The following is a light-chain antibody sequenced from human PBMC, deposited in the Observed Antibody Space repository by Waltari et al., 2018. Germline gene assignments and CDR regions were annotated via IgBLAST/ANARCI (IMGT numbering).Light chain of an antibody. Sequence: QSVLTQPPSASGTPGQRVTISCSGSGSNIGINTVNWYQQLPGTAPKPLIYNDNQRPSGAPDRFSGSKSSSSASLAISVLQSDDGANYYCAAWDDSLNGLSFGTGTRVTVL. CDR2: NDN. CDR1: GSNIGINT. V-gene: IGLV1-44*01. J-gene: IGLJ1*01. CDR3: AAWDDSLNGLS.